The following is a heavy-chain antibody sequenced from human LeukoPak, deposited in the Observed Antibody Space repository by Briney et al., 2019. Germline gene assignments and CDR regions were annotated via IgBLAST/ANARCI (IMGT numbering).Heavy chain of an antibody. V-gene: IGHV3-21*01. D-gene: IGHD6-19*01. CDR3: ARDGFIAVAVYYFDY. CDR1: GFTFGDYA. Sequence: GGSLRLSCTASGFTFGDYAMNWVRQAPGKGLEWVSSISSSSSYIYYADSVKGRFTISRDNAKNSLYLQMNSLRAEDTAVYYCARDGFIAVAVYYFDYWGQGTLVTVSS. CDR2: ISSSSSYI. J-gene: IGHJ4*02.